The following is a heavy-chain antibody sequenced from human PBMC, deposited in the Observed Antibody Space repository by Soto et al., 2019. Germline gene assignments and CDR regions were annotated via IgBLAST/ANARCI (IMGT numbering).Heavy chain of an antibody. CDR3: AREVRYYDSSGYSYLWGFDY. D-gene: IGHD3-22*01. CDR2: IYYSGST. CDR1: GGSISSGGYY. V-gene: IGHV4-31*03. Sequence: QVQLQESGPGLVKPSQTLSLTCTVSGGSISSGGYYWSWIRQHPGKGLEWIGYIYYSGSTYYNPSLKSRVTISVDTSKNQCSLKLSSVTAADTAVYYCAREVRYYDSSGYSYLWGFDYWGQGTLVTVSS. J-gene: IGHJ4*02.